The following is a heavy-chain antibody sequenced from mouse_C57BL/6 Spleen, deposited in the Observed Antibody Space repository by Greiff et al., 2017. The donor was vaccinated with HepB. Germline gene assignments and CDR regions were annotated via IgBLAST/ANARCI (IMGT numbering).Heavy chain of an antibody. J-gene: IGHJ3*01. CDR2: INPSTGGT. D-gene: IGHD4-1*01. CDR1: GYSFTGYY. CDR3: ARRDWAPF. V-gene: IGHV1-42*01. Sequence: EVQLQQSGPELVKPGASVKISCKASGYSFTGYYMNWVKQSPEKSLEGIGEINPSTGGTTYNQKFKDKATLTVDKSSSTAYMQLKSLTSEDSAVYYCARRDWAPFWGQGTLVTVSA.